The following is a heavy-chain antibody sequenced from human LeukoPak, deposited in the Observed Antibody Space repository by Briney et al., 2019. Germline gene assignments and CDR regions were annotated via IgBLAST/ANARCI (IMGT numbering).Heavy chain of an antibody. D-gene: IGHD2/OR15-2a*01. CDR3: VSFYETY. J-gene: IGHJ4*02. CDR1: GFTFSSHW. V-gene: IGHV3-74*01. Sequence: GGSLRLSCAASGFTFSSHWMHWVRQAPGKGLVWVSGISTDGSRPRYADSVNGRFTISRDNAKNTLYLQMNSLRAEDTAVYYCVSFYETYWGRGTLVTVSS. CDR2: ISTDGSRP.